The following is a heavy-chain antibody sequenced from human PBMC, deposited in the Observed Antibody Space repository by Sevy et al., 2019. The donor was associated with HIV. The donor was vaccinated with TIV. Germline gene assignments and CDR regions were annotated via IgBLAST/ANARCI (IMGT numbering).Heavy chain of an antibody. CDR3: AKSPPYSSGWYGIDY. J-gene: IGHJ4*02. CDR1: GFTFSSYS. D-gene: IGHD6-19*01. V-gene: IGHV3-48*01. Sequence: GGSLRLSCAASGFTFSSYSMNWVRQAPGKGLEWVSYISRSSSNIYYLDALKDRITISRDNAKNSLYLQMNSLRAEDTAVYYCAKSPPYSSGWYGIDYWGQGTLVTVSS. CDR2: ISRSSSNI.